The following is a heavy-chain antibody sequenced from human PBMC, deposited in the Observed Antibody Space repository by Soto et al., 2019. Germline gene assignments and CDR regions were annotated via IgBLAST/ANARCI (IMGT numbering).Heavy chain of an antibody. V-gene: IGHV1-18*01. Sequence: GPEMKWPGASVKVSCQASGYTFTSYGVSWVRQAPGQGLEWIGLISPYNGDTLYARKFQGRVTVTADTATDTVYMELRSLTSDDTAVYYCVRDASSGYRGWWDPWGQGTLVTVSS. J-gene: IGHJ5*02. D-gene: IGHD6-25*01. CDR2: ISPYNGDT. CDR3: VRDASSGYRGWWDP. CDR1: GYTFTSYG.